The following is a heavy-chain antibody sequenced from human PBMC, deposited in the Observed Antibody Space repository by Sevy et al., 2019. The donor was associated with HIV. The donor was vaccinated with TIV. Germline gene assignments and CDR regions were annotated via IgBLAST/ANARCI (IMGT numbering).Heavy chain of an antibody. CDR3: ARAYSGGWPQGAWTDY. CDR1: GFTFSTYS. CDR2: ISRSSRTI. V-gene: IGHV3-48*01. Sequence: GGSLRLSCAASGFTFSTYSMNWVRQAPGKGLEWVSYISRSSRTIYYADSVEGRFTISRDNAKNSLYLHMNSLRAEDTAVYYCARAYSGGWPQGAWTDYWGPGTLVTVSS. D-gene: IGHD6-19*01. J-gene: IGHJ4*02.